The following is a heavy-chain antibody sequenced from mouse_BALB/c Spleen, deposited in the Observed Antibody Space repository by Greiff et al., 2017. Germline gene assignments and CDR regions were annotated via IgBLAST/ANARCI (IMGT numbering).Heavy chain of an antibody. CDR2: IRLKSNNYAT. Sequence: EVKVEESGGGLVQPGGSMKLSCVASGFTFSNYWMNWVRQSPEKGLEWVAEIRLKSNNYATHYAESVKGRFTISRDDSKSSVYLQMNNLRAEDTGIYYWSPIYYGNYTYAMDYWGQGTSVTVSS. V-gene: IGHV6-6*02. CDR3: SPIYYGNYTYAMDY. J-gene: IGHJ4*01. CDR1: GFTFSNYW. D-gene: IGHD2-1*01.